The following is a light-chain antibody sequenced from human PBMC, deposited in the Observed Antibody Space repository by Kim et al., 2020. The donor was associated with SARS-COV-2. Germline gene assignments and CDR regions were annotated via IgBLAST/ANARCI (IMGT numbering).Light chain of an antibody. CDR1: SGAMASRY. CDR3: QSYDSSKDCV. J-gene: IGLJ3*02. V-gene: IGLV6-57*02. CDR2: DDN. Sequence: KAVTLHCATISGAMASRYVNWYQQRPGSAPSTVIYDDNERPSGVPGRFSGSIDSSSNTASLTISGLRTEDDADYYCQSYDSSKDCVFGGGTQLTVL.